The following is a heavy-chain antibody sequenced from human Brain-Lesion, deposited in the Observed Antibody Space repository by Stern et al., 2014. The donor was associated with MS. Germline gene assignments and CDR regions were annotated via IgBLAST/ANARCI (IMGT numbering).Heavy chain of an antibody. J-gene: IGHJ4*02. CDR1: GFTYTAYL. V-gene: IGHV3-30*18. CDR3: AKHLAERPFDY. CDR2: ISKDGNHK. Sequence: QVQLGQSGGGLVQPGGSLRLSCAASGFTYTAYLMRWVRQAPGTGPEWVAVISKDGNHKYYAGSVKDRFTISRDNSKNTLYLQMNSLRVEDTAVYYCAKHLAERPFDYWGQGTLVTVSS. D-gene: IGHD1-1*01.